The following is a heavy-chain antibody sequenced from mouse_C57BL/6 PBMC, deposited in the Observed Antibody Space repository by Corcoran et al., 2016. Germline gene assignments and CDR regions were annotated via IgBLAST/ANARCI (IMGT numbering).Heavy chain of an antibody. CDR1: GYTFTTYG. CDR2: INPYSGVP. Sequence: QIQLVQSGPELKKPGETVKISCKASGYTFTTYGMSWVKQAPGKGLKWMGWINPYSGVPTYADDFKGRFAFSLETSASTAYLQINNLKNEDTATYFCASRPTMGSYWYVDVGGTGTTVTVSS. D-gene: IGHD1-1*02. J-gene: IGHJ1*03. V-gene: IGHV9-3*01. CDR3: ASRPTMGSYWYVDV.